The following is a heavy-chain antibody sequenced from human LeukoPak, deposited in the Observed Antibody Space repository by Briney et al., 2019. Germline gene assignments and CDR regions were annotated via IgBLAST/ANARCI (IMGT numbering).Heavy chain of an antibody. D-gene: IGHD6-19*01. V-gene: IGHV3-21*04. CDR2: ISSSSSYI. Sequence: PGGSLRLSCAASGFTFSSYSMNWVRQAPGKGLEWVSSISSSSSYIYYADSVKGRFTISRDNAKNSLHLEMNSLRGEDTAVYFCAGGSGWLTEYWGQGTVVTVSS. CDR3: AGGSGWLTEY. J-gene: IGHJ4*02. CDR1: GFTFSSYS.